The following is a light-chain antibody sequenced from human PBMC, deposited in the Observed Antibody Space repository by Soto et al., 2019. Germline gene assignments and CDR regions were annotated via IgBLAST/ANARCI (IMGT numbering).Light chain of an antibody. V-gene: IGLV1-44*01. CDR3: AAWDDRLNANV. Sequence: QSVLTQPPSASGTPGQRVTISCSGSSSNIGTNTVNWYQHLPGTAPKLLIYSNNQRPSGVPDRFSGSKSGTSASLAISGLQSEDEADYYCAAWDDRLNANVFGTGTKLTVL. CDR1: SSNIGTNT. J-gene: IGLJ1*01. CDR2: SNN.